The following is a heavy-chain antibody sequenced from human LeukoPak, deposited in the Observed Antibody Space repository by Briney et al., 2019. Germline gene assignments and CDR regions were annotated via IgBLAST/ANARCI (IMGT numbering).Heavy chain of an antibody. Sequence: SGGSLRLSCAASGFTVSSNYMSWVRQAPGKGLEWVSVIYSGGRTNYADSVKCRFTISRDNSKNTLYLQMNSLRAEDTAVYYCARGATSLPFDYWGQGTLVTVSS. J-gene: IGHJ4*02. CDR3: ARGATSLPFDY. CDR2: IYSGGRT. D-gene: IGHD3-16*02. V-gene: IGHV3-53*01. CDR1: GFTVSSNY.